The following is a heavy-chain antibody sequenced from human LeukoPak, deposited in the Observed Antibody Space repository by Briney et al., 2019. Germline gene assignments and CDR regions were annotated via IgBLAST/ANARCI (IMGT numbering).Heavy chain of an antibody. CDR3: ARLYGGNSFYYYYYMDV. CDR2: INYSGST. CDR1: GGSISSSSYY. V-gene: IGHV4-39*01. D-gene: IGHD4-23*01. Sequence: SETLSLTCTVSGGSISSSSYYWGWIRQPPGKGLEWIGSINYSGSTYYNPSLKSRVTISVDTSKNQFSLKLSSVTAADTAVYYCARLYGGNSFYYYYYMDVWGKGTTVTVSS. J-gene: IGHJ6*03.